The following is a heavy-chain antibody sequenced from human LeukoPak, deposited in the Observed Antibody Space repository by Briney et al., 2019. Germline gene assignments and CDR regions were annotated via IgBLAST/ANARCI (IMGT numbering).Heavy chain of an antibody. CDR2: ISYDGSNK. J-gene: IGHJ4*02. D-gene: IGHD3-10*01. V-gene: IGHV3-30*18. Sequence: GGSLRLSCAASRFTFSSYWMTWVRQAPGKGLEWVAVISYDGSNKYYADSVKGRFTISRDNSKNTLYLQMNSLRAEDTAVYYCAKVSILWFGEETNYFDYWGQGTLVTVSS. CDR3: AKVSILWFGEETNYFDY. CDR1: RFTFSSYW.